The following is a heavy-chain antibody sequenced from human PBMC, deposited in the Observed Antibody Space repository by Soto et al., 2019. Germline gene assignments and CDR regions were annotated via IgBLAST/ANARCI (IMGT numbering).Heavy chain of an antibody. CDR3: ARCFAAVAIENAFDI. CDR1: GGSISSGGYY. V-gene: IGHV4-31*03. D-gene: IGHD2-21*01. Sequence: QVQLQESGPGLVKPSQTLSLTCTVSGGSISSGGYYWSWIRQHPGKGLEWIGYIYYSGSTNYNPSLKSRVTISVDTSKNQFALKLGSVTAADTAVYYCARCFAAVAIENAFDIWGQGTMVTVSS. J-gene: IGHJ3*02. CDR2: IYYSGST.